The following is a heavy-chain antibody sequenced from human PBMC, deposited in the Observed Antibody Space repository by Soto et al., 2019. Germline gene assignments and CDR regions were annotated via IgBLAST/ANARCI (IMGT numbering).Heavy chain of an antibody. Sequence: QVQLVESGGGVVQPGRSLRLSCAASGFTFSSYGMHWVRQAPGKGLEWVAVISYDGSNKYYADSVKGRFTISRDNSKNTLYLQMNSLRAEDTAVYYCAKVRADGFLARGDVWGQGTTVTVSS. CDR1: GFTFSSYG. D-gene: IGHD3-3*01. CDR3: AKVRADGFLARGDV. CDR2: ISYDGSNK. J-gene: IGHJ6*02. V-gene: IGHV3-30*18.